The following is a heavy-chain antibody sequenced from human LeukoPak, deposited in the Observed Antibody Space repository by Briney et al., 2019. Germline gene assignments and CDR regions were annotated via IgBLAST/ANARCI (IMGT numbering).Heavy chain of an antibody. Sequence: ASVKVSCKASGGTFSSYAISWVRQAPGQGLEWMGGIIPIFGTANYAQKFQGRVTITADESTSTAYMDLSSLRSEDTAVYYCARGYYYDGGGLSRFEYWGQGTRVTVSS. CDR3: ARGYYYDGGGLSRFEY. V-gene: IGHV1-69*13. D-gene: IGHD3-22*01. CDR2: IIPIFGTA. CDR1: GGTFSSYA. J-gene: IGHJ4*02.